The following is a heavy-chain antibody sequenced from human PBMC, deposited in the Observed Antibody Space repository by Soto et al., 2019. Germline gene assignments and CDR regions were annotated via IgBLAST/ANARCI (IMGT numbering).Heavy chain of an antibody. Sequence: EVQLVESGGGLVKPGGSLRLSCAASGFTFSSYSMNWVRQAPGKGLEWVSSISSSSSYIYYADSVKGRFTISRDNAKKSLDLQMNSLRAEDTAVYYCATAYYYDSSGYPGQFDYWGQGTLVTVSS. CDR2: ISSSSSYI. CDR3: ATAYYYDSSGYPGQFDY. J-gene: IGHJ4*02. D-gene: IGHD3-22*01. V-gene: IGHV3-21*01. CDR1: GFTFSSYS.